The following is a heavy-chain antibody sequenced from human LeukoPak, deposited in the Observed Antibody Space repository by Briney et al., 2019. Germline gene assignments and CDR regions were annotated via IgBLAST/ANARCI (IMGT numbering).Heavy chain of an antibody. CDR1: GYTFTSYA. Sequence: SCKASGYTFTSYAMHWVRQAPGKGLEWVAVISYDGSNKYYADSVKGRFSISRDNSKNTLYLQMNSLRAEDTAVYYCARKKYYYDTSASGWFDSWGQGTLVTVSS. V-gene: IGHV3-30-3*01. CDR2: ISYDGSNK. J-gene: IGHJ5*01. D-gene: IGHD3-22*01. CDR3: ARKKYYYDTSASGWFDS.